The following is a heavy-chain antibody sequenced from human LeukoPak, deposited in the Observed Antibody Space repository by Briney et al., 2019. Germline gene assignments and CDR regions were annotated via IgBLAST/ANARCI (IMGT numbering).Heavy chain of an antibody. CDR2: IYNGVNT. V-gene: IGHV4-61*01. D-gene: IGHD1-26*01. J-gene: IGHJ5*02. Sequence: PSETLSLTCTVSGASVSSASYWTWIRQPPGKGVEWIAHIYNGVNTNYNPSLKSRVTISVDTSKNQFSLRLNSVTAADTAVYYCARSRAFXSGAFDPWGQGSXVTVSS. CDR1: GASVSSASY. CDR3: ARSRAFXSGAFDP.